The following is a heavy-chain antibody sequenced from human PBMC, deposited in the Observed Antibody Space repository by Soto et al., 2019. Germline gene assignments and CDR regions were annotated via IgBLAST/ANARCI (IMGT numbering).Heavy chain of an antibody. D-gene: IGHD6-19*01. V-gene: IGHV1-18*01. CDR2: ISAYNGNT. CDR1: GYTFTSYG. CDR3: ARGDSSGWAGYHRVQP. Sequence: DSVQVSCKASGYTFTSYGISWVRQAPGQGLEWMGWISAYNGNTNYAQKLKGRVTMTTDTSTSTAYMELRSLRSDDTAVYYCARGDSSGWAGYHRVQPGAKGTRVTVSS. J-gene: IGHJ5*02.